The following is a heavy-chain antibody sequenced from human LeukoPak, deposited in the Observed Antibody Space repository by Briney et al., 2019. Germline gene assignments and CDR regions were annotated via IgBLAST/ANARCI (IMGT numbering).Heavy chain of an antibody. Sequence: SETLSLTCAVSGGSISSSNWWSWVRQPPGKGLEWIGEIYHSGSTNYNPSLKSRVTISVDKSKNQFSLKLSSVTAADTAVYYCARVDCSGGSCYPYYYYGMDVWGQGTTVTVSS. V-gene: IGHV4-4*02. CDR3: ARVDCSGGSCYPYYYYGMDV. J-gene: IGHJ6*02. CDR1: GGSISSSNW. CDR2: IYHSGST. D-gene: IGHD2-15*01.